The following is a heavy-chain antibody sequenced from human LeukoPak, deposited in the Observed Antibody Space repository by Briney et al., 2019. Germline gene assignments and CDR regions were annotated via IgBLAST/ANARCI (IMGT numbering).Heavy chain of an antibody. Sequence: GRSRRLSCAASGFTFSSYAMHWVRQAPGKGLEWVAVISYDGSNKYYADSVKGRFTISRDNSKNTLYLQMNSLRAEDTAVYYCARGRGYSGYELGYWGQGTLVTVSS. CDR1: GFTFSSYA. CDR3: ARGRGYSGYELGY. CDR2: ISYDGSNK. V-gene: IGHV3-30*04. J-gene: IGHJ4*02. D-gene: IGHD5-12*01.